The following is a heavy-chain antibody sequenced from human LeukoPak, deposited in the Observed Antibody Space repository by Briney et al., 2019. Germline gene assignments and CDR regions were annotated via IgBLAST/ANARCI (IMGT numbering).Heavy chain of an antibody. CDR3: GGFSITMVRGVMPW. CDR1: GGSFSGYY. D-gene: IGHD3-10*01. J-gene: IGHJ4*02. CDR2: INHSGST. Sequence: PSETLSLTCAVYGGSFSGYYWSWIRQPPGKGLEWIGEINHSGSTNYNPSLKSRVTISVDTSKNQFSLKLSSVTAADTAVYYCGGFSITMVRGVMPWWGQGTLVTVSS. V-gene: IGHV4-34*01.